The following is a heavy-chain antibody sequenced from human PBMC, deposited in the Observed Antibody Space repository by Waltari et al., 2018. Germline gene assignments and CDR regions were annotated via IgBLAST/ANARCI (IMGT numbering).Heavy chain of an antibody. CDR1: GFTLSSYA. J-gene: IGHJ4*02. CDR3: ARDRGSYGFDY. CDR2: ISYEGSNK. Sequence: QVQLVESGGGVVQPGRSLRLSCAASGFTLSSYAMHWGRQAPGKGREVVAVISYEGSNKYYADSVKGRLTISRDNSKNTLYLQMNSLRAEDTAVYYCARDRGSYGFDYWGQGTLVTVSS. D-gene: IGHD1-26*01. V-gene: IGHV3-30-3*01.